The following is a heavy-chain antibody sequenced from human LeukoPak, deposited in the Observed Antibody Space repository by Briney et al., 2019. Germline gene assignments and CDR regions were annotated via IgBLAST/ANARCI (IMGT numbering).Heavy chain of an antibody. CDR2: IYYSGST. Sequence: SETLSLTCTVSGGSISSYYWSWIRQPPGKGLEWIGYIYYSGSTNYNPSLKSRVTISVDTSKNQFSLKLSSVTAADTAVYYCARVDIAAAEKYYFDYWGQGTLVTVSS. D-gene: IGHD6-13*01. J-gene: IGHJ4*02. V-gene: IGHV4-59*01. CDR3: ARVDIAAAEKYYFDY. CDR1: GGSISSYY.